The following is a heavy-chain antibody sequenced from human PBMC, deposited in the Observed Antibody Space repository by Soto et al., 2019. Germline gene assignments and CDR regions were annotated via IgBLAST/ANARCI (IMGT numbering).Heavy chain of an antibody. Sequence: PGGSLRLSCAASGFIFSNYAMSWVRQAPGRGLEWVSAIGGSGATTYYPDSVKGRFTISRDNSKNTLYLQMNNLRADDTAVYYCTKGGIPRRYNIPKVDFDYWGQGSLVTVSS. CDR1: GFIFSNYA. CDR2: IGGSGATT. CDR3: TKGGIPRRYNIPKVDFDY. J-gene: IGHJ4*02. D-gene: IGHD1-1*01. V-gene: IGHV3-23*01.